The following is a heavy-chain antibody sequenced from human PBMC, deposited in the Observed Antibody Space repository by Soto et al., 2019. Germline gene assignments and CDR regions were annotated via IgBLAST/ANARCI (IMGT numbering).Heavy chain of an antibody. CDR1: GGTFSSYA. CDR2: IIPIFGTA. J-gene: IGHJ6*02. D-gene: IGHD1-20*01. Sequence: QVQLVQSGAEVKKPGSSVKVSCKASGGTFSSYAISWVRQAPGQGLEWMGGIIPIFGTANYAQKFQGRVTIPADESTSTANMELGSLRPEATAVYYCAGGITGTVGYSSGMDVWGQGTTVTSP. V-gene: IGHV1-69*12. CDR3: AGGITGTVGYSSGMDV.